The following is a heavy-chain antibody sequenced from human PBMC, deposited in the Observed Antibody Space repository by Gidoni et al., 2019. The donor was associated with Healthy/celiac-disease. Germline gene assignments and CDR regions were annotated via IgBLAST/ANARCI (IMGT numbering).Heavy chain of an antibody. Sequence: QVQLVQSGAEVKKPGSSVKVSCKASGGTFSSYAISWVRQAPGQGLEWMGRIMPILGIANYAQKFQGRVTITADKSTSTAYMELSSLRSEDTAVYYCARDRVDGYNSGAVDYWGQGTLVTVSS. CDR3: ARDRVDGYNSGAVDY. CDR2: IMPILGIA. J-gene: IGHJ4*02. CDR1: GGTFSSYA. V-gene: IGHV1-69*04. D-gene: IGHD5-12*01.